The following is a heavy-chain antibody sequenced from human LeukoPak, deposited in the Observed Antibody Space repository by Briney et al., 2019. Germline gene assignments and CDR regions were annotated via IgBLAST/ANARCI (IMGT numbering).Heavy chain of an antibody. CDR2: IKQDGSEK. CDR3: ARASLLWFARGDY. CDR1: GFTFSSYW. D-gene: IGHD3-10*01. V-gene: IGHV3-7*01. Sequence: GGSLRLSCAASGFTFSSYWMSWVRQAPGKGLEWVANIKQDGSEKYYVDSVKGRFTISRDNAKNSLYLQMNSLRAEDTAVYYCARASLLWFARGDYWGQGTLVTVSS. J-gene: IGHJ4*02.